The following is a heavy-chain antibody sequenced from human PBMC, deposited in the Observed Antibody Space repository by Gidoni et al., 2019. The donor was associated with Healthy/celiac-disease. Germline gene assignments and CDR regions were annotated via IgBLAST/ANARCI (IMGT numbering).Heavy chain of an antibody. D-gene: IGHD6-13*01. Sequence: EVQLVESGGGLVQPGGSLRLSCAASGFTFISYWMSWVRQAPGKGLEWVANIKQDGSEKYYVDSVKGRFTISRDNAKNSLYLQMNSLRAEDTAVYYCARRQQLVSWGQGTLVTVSS. V-gene: IGHV3-7*01. J-gene: IGHJ4*02. CDR3: ARRQQLVS. CDR2: IKQDGSEK. CDR1: GFTFISYW.